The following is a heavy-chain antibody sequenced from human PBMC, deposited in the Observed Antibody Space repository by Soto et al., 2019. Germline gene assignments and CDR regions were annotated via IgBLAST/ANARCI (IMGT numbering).Heavy chain of an antibody. Sequence: VGSLRLSCADSGFIFSRYAMNWVRQAPGKGLEWVSYINTRGDIIHYADSVKGRFTISRDNAENSLYLQMNSLRAEDTAVYYCARYIDYYDSSRYQDYWGQGSLVTVSS. D-gene: IGHD3-22*01. CDR1: GFIFSRYA. V-gene: IGHV3-48*03. CDR2: INTRGDII. J-gene: IGHJ4*02. CDR3: ARYIDYYDSSRYQDY.